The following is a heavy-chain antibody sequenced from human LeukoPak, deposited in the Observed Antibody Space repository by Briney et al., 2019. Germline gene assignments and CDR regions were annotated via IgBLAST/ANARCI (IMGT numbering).Heavy chain of an antibody. V-gene: IGHV4-61*02. CDR2: IYTSGST. Sequence: SQTLSLTCTVSGGSISSGSYYWSWIRQPAGKGLEWIGRIYTSGSTNYNPSLKSRVTISVDTSKNQFSLNLSSVTVADTAVYYCARKTYDSSGLTPHPGVFDIWGQGTMVTVSS. J-gene: IGHJ3*02. CDR1: GGSISSGSYY. CDR3: ARKTYDSSGLTPHPGVFDI. D-gene: IGHD3-22*01.